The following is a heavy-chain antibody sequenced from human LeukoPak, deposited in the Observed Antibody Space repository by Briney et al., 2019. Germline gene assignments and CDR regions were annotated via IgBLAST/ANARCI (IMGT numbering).Heavy chain of an antibody. D-gene: IGHD3-16*01. CDR3: ARVDCDYVWGSHNAFDI. CDR1: GFTFTTYG. V-gene: IGHV3-48*01. CDR2: ISGSSSAI. J-gene: IGHJ3*02. Sequence: GGSLRLSCLVSGFTFTTYGINWVRQAPGKGLEWVSYISGSSSAIYYADSVKGRFTISRDNAKNSLYLQMNSLRAEDTALYYCARVDCDYVWGSHNAFDIWGQGTMVTVSS.